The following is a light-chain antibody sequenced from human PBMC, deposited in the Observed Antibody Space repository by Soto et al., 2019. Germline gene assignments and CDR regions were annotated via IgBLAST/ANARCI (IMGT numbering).Light chain of an antibody. CDR2: LTS. V-gene: IGKV3-11*01. Sequence: TVMTQSPATLSVSPGERATLSRRASQSVNTRLAWYQHKPGQAPRLLIYLTSNRAAGIPARFSGSGSETDFTLTISDVEPEDFAVYYCHQRQSWPRTFGQGTKVDIK. CDR3: HQRQSWPRT. CDR1: QSVNTR. J-gene: IGKJ1*01.